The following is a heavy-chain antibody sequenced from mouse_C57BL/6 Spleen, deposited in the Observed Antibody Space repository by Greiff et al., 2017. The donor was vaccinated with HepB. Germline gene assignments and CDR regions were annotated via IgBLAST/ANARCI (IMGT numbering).Heavy chain of an antibody. D-gene: IGHD2-2*01. J-gene: IGHJ2*01. CDR1: GYSFTGYY. CDR2: INPSTGGT. V-gene: IGHV1-42*01. Sequence: VQLQQSGPELVKPGASVKISCKASGYSFTGYYMNWVKQSPEKSLEWIGEINPSTGGTTYNQKFKAKATLTVDKSSSTAYMQLNSLTSEDSAVYYCARSVGYYFDYWGQGTTLTVSS. CDR3: ARSVGYYFDY.